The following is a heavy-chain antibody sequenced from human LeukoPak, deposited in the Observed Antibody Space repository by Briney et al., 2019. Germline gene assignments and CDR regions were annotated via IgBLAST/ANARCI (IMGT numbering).Heavy chain of an antibody. CDR2: INSDGSST. V-gene: IGHV3-74*01. D-gene: IGHD5-18*01. Sequence: GGSLRLSCAASGFTFSGYWMHWVRQAPGKGLVWVSRINSDGSSTTYADSVKGRFTISRDNAKNTPYLQMNSLRAEDTAVYYCARGLRAMATHVDYWGQGTLVTVSS. CDR3: ARGLRAMATHVDY. J-gene: IGHJ4*02. CDR1: GFTFSGYW.